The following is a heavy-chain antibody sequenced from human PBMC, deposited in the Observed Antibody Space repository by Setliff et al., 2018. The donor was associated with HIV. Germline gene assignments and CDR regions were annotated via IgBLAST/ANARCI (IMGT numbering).Heavy chain of an antibody. CDR2: IYYSGST. CDR1: GSSISSNSYY. J-gene: IGHJ4*02. CDR3: ARVPGYNYGYLFDY. D-gene: IGHD5-18*01. Sequence: SETLSLTCTVSGSSISSNSYYWGWFRQPPGKGLEWIGSIYYSGSTYYTPSLKSRVTISVDTTQNQFSLKLNSVTAADTAVYYCARVPGYNYGYLFDYWGQGTLVTVSS. V-gene: IGHV4-39*01.